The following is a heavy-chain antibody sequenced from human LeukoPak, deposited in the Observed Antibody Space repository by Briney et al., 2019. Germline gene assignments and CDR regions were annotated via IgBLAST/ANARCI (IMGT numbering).Heavy chain of an antibody. J-gene: IGHJ5*02. Sequence: GGSLRLSCAASGFTFSSYAMHWVSQAPGKGLEWVAVISYDGSNKYYADSVKGRFTISRDNSKNTLYLQMNTLRAEDTAVYYCARAPEGLRFLEWLFNWFDPWGQGTLVTVSS. CDR1: GFTFSSYA. V-gene: IGHV3-30-3*01. D-gene: IGHD3-3*01. CDR2: ISYDGSNK. CDR3: ARAPEGLRFLEWLFNWFDP.